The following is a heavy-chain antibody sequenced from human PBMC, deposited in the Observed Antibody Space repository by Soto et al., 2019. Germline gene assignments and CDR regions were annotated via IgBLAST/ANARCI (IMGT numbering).Heavy chain of an antibody. V-gene: IGHV4-59*01. CDR2: IYYSGST. D-gene: IGHD5-12*01. J-gene: IGHJ6*02. CDR3: ARVGYSGYDLNYGMDV. Sequence: PSETLSLTCTVSGGSISSYYWGWIRQPPGKGLEWSGYIYYSGSTNYNPSLTSRVTISVDTSKNQFSLKLRSVTAADTAVYYCARVGYSGYDLNYGMDVWGQGTTVTVSS. CDR1: GGSISSYY.